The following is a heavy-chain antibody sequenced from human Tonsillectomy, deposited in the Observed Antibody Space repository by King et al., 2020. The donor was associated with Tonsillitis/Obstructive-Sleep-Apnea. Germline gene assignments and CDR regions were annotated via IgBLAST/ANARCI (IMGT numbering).Heavy chain of an antibody. D-gene: IGHD2-21*01. J-gene: IGHJ4*02. Sequence: QLQESGPGLVKPSETLSLTCTVSGGSISSYYWSWIRQPPGKGLEWIGCIYYSGSTNYNPSLKSRVTISVDTSKNQFSLKLSSVTAADTAVYYCARLVYCGGDCYLLDYWGQGTLVTVSS. CDR3: ARLVYCGGDCYLLDY. V-gene: IGHV4-59*01. CDR2: IYYSGST. CDR1: GGSISSYY.